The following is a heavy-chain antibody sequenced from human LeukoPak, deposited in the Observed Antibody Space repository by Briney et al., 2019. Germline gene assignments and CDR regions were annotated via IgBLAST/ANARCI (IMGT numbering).Heavy chain of an antibody. Sequence: WIRQHPEKNMEWIGYIYYSGSTYYNPSLESRVTISVDTSKNQFSLKLSSVTAADTAVYYCASSSGYYYLDYWVQGTLVTVSS. V-gene: IGHV4-31*02. D-gene: IGHD3-22*01. CDR3: ASSSGYYYLDY. CDR2: IYYSGST. J-gene: IGHJ4*02.